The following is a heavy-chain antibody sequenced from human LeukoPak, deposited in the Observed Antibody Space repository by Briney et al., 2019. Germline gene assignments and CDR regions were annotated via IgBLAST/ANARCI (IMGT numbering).Heavy chain of an antibody. J-gene: IGHJ6*03. CDR2: MNPNSGNT. CDR3: AITGYSSSWYYYYYMDV. D-gene: IGHD6-13*01. Sequence: ASVKVSCKASGYTFTGHYVHWVRQATGQGLEWMGWMNPNSGNTGYAQKFQGRVTMTRNTSISTAYMELSSLRSEDTAVYYCAITGYSSSWYYYYYMDVWGKGTTVTVSS. CDR1: GYTFTGHY. V-gene: IGHV1-8*02.